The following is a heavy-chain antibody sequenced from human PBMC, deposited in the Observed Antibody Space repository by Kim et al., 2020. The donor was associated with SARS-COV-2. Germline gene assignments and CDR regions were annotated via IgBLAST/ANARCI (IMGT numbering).Heavy chain of an antibody. CDR3: ARDRTVFGVVIIGAADL. CDR2: IWYDGSNQ. D-gene: IGHD3-3*01. J-gene: IGHJ5*02. V-gene: IGHV3-33*01. Sequence: GGSLRLSCEASGFSFDNHAMHWVRQAPGKGLEWLGFIWYDGSNQYYAASVKGRFTISRDNSRNTLHLQMNSLRAEDTAVYYCARDRTVFGVVIIGAADLWGQGALVTVSS. CDR1: GFSFDNHA.